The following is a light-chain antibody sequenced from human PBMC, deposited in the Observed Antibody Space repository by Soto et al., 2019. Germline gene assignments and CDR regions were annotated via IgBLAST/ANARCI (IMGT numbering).Light chain of an antibody. CDR2: RAS. J-gene: IGKJ1*01. CDR1: QTINSW. CDR3: QQHNNYWT. V-gene: IGKV1-5*03. Sequence: DIQMTQSPSTLSASVGDRVTITCRAIQTINSWLAWYQQRPGKAPKLLIYRASSLQSAVPSRFSGSGSGTEFTLTISSLQPDDFATYYCQQHNNYWTFGQGTKVEIK.